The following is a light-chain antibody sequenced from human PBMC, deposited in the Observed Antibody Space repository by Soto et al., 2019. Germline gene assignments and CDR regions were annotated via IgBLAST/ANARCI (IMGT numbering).Light chain of an antibody. Sequence: ESVLTQSPGSLSLSPGETATLSCRASQSIINNYLAWYQQKPGQAPRLLIYGASIRATGVPDRFSGSGSGQDFTLTITRLEAEDFAVYYCQQYGTSPLMYTFGQGTKLGVK. V-gene: IGKV3-20*01. CDR1: QSIINNY. CDR3: QQYGTSPLMYT. CDR2: GAS. J-gene: IGKJ2*01.